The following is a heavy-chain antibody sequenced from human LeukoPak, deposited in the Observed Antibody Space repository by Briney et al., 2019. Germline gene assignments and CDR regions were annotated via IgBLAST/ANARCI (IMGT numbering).Heavy chain of an antibody. V-gene: IGHV4-59*08. J-gene: IGHJ4*02. CDR1: GVSISSYY. D-gene: IGHD5-24*01. CDR3: ARSGTRDGYNYY. CDR2: FYHSGST. Sequence: SETLSLTCTVSGVSISSYYWSWIRQPPGKGLEWIGNFYHSGSTYYNPSLKSRVTVSVHTSKNQFSLKLSSVTAADTAVYYCARSGTRDGYNYYWGQGTLVIVSS.